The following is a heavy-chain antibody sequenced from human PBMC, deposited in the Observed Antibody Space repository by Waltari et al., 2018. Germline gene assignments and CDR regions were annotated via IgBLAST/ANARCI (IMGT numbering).Heavy chain of an antibody. D-gene: IGHD3-9*01. CDR3: AKASYDILTGYYRS. CDR1: GFTFSSYA. V-gene: IGHV3-23*04. J-gene: IGHJ4*02. CDR2: ISGSGGST. Sequence: EVQLVESAGGLVQPGGSLRLSCAASGFTFSSYAMSGVRQAPGKGLEWVSAISGSGGSTYYADSVKGRFTISRDNSKNTLYLQMNSLRAEDTAVYYCAKASYDILTGYYRSWGQGTLVTVSS.